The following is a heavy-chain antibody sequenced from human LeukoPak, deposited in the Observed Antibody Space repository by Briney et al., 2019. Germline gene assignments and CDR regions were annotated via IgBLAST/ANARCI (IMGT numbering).Heavy chain of an antibody. J-gene: IGHJ4*02. Sequence: GGSLRLSCAASGFTFSSYAMSWVRQAPGKGLEWVSAISGSGGSTYYADSVKGRFTISRENSKNTLYLQMNSLRAEDTAVYYCARDQDYYYDSSGYYYFGLDYWGQGTLVTVSS. D-gene: IGHD3-22*01. CDR1: GFTFSSYA. CDR3: ARDQDYYYDSSGYYYFGLDY. CDR2: ISGSGGST. V-gene: IGHV3-23*01.